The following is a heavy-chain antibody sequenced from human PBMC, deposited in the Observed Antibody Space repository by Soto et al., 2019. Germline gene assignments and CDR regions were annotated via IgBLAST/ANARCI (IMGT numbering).Heavy chain of an antibody. CDR3: ARDVDDMDV. V-gene: IGHV1-18*01. J-gene: IGHJ6*02. CDR2: ISVYNGNT. Sequence: ASVKVSCKASGYTFTNYGISWVRQAPGQGLEWMGWISVYNGNTNYAQKFQDRVTMTTDTSTTTAYMELRSLRPDDTAVYYCARDVDDMDVWGQGTTVTVSS. CDR1: GYTFTNYG. D-gene: IGHD5-12*01.